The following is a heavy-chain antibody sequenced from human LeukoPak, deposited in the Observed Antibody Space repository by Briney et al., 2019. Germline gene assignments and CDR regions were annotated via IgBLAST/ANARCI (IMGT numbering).Heavy chain of an antibody. Sequence: GGSLRLSCAASGFTFSSYAMSWVRQAPGKGLEWVSAISGSGGSTYYADSVKGRFTISRDNSKNTLYLQMNSLRAEDTAVYYCARADTAGEGYFDYWGQGTLVTVSS. CDR1: GFTFSSYA. J-gene: IGHJ4*02. CDR2: ISGSGGST. V-gene: IGHV3-23*01. D-gene: IGHD5-18*01. CDR3: ARADTAGEGYFDY.